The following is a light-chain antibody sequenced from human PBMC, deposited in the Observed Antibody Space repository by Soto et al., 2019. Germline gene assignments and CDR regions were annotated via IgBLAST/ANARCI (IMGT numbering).Light chain of an antibody. Sequence: DIVLTQSQGTLSLSPGERATLSCRASQSVSSSYLAGYQQKPGQAPRLLIYWASSRATGIPDRFSGSGSGTDFTLTISRLEPEDVAVYYCQQYGSSPLTFGGGTKVEIK. CDR2: WAS. V-gene: IGKV3-20*01. J-gene: IGKJ4*01. CDR1: QSVSSSY. CDR3: QQYGSSPLT.